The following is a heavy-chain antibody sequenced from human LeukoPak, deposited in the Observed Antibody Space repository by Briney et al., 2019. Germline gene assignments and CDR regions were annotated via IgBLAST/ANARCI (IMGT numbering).Heavy chain of an antibody. CDR2: IIPIFGTA. V-gene: IGHV1-69*01. D-gene: IGHD5-18*01. CDR3: AGGYSYGLYYFDY. Sequence: SVKVSCKASGGTFSSYAISWVRQAPGQGLEWMGGIIPIFGTANYAQKFQGRVTITADESTSTAYMELSSLRSEDTAVYYRAGGYSYGLYYFDYWGQGTLVTVSS. CDR1: GGTFSSYA. J-gene: IGHJ4*02.